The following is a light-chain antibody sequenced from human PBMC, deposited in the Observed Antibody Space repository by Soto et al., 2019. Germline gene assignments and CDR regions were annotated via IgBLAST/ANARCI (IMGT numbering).Light chain of an antibody. J-gene: IGKJ2*01. Sequence: DIQMTQSPSTLSASVGDTVTLTCRSSQMIARWLAWYQQKPGTAPRLIIYDATSLQSGVPSRFSASASGTDFTLTISSLHPDDFATYYCLQYNTFPHTFGQGTKV. CDR2: DAT. CDR3: LQYNTFPHT. CDR1: QMIARW. V-gene: IGKV1-5*01.